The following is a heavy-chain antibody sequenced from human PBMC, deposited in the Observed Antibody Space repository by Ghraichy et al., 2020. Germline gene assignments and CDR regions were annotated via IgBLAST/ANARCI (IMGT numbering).Heavy chain of an antibody. CDR3: AKDKEWELQGGAFDI. CDR1: GFTFDDYA. J-gene: IGHJ3*02. V-gene: IGHV3-9*01. D-gene: IGHD1-26*01. Sequence: SLRLSCAASGFTFDDYAMHWVRQAPGKGLEWVSGISWNSGSIGYADSVKGRFTISRDNAKNSLYLQMNSLRAEDTALYYCAKDKEWELQGGAFDIWGQGTMVTVSS. CDR2: ISWNSGSI.